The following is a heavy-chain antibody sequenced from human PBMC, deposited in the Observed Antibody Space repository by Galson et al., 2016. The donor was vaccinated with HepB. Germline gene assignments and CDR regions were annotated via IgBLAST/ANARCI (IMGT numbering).Heavy chain of an antibody. Sequence: SLRLSCAASGFIFSAYDMRWVRQSPGKRLEWVSGISENGDNTYYADSVKGRFTISRDNSNNTLYLQMNCVGVEDTAVYFCVSDWKWGQGTLVTVSS. CDR2: ISENGDNT. J-gene: IGHJ1*01. CDR1: GFIFSAYD. V-gene: IGHV3-23*01. CDR3: VSDWK. D-gene: IGHD1-1*01.